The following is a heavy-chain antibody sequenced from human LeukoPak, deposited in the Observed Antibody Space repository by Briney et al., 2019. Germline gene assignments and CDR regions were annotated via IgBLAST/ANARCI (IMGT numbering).Heavy chain of an antibody. V-gene: IGHV3-30*04. CDR1: GFTFSSYA. J-gene: IGHJ4*02. CDR3: ARESNGDYLHY. Sequence: GGSLRLSCAASGFTFSSYAMHWVRQAPGKGLEWVAVISYDGSNKYYADSVKGRFTISRDNSKNTLYLQMNSLRAEDTAVYYCARESNGDYLHYWGLGTLVTVSS. D-gene: IGHD4-17*01. CDR2: ISYDGSNK.